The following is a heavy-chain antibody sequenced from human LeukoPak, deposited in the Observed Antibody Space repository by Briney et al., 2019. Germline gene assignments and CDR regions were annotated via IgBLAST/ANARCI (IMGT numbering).Heavy chain of an antibody. Sequence: ASVKVSCKASGYTFTRYGISWVRQAPGRGGEWMGWICVYNANTNKAQKFQGRVTMATDTSTSTAYMELRSLTADDTAVYYCARDAFPQDTRRFDYWGQGTLVTVSS. D-gene: IGHD2-15*01. V-gene: IGHV1-18*01. CDR2: ICVYNANT. J-gene: IGHJ4*02. CDR3: ARDAFPQDTRRFDY. CDR1: GYTFTRYG.